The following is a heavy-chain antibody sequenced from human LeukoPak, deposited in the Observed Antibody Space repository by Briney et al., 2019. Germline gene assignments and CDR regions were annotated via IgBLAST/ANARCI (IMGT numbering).Heavy chain of an antibody. V-gene: IGHV4-34*01. CDR2: INHSGST. Sequence: SETLSLTCAVYGGSFSGYYWSWIRPPPGKGLEWIGEINHSGSTNYNPSLKSRVTISVDTSKNQFSLKLSSVTAADTAVYYCARGLTGYYNYFDYWGQGTLVTVSS. CDR3: ARGLTGYYNYFDY. CDR1: GGSFSGYY. D-gene: IGHD3-9*01. J-gene: IGHJ4*02.